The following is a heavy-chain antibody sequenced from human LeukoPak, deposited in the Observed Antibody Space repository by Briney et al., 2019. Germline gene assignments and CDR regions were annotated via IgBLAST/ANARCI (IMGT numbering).Heavy chain of an antibody. Sequence: SETLSLTCTVSGGSISSSDYYWGWIRQPPGKGLEWIGSIYYGGSTYYNPSLKSRVTISVDTSMNQFSLKLSFVITADTAVYYCARALGYCSGGSCTRGYNWFDPWGQGTLVTVSS. V-gene: IGHV4-39*01. CDR3: ARALGYCSGGSCTRGYNWFDP. D-gene: IGHD2-15*01. CDR1: GGSISSSDYY. CDR2: IYYGGST. J-gene: IGHJ5*02.